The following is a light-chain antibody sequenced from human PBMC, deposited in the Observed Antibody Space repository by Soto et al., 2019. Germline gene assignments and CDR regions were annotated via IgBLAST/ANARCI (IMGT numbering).Light chain of an antibody. CDR1: SSNIGAGYD. J-gene: IGLJ1*01. V-gene: IGLV1-40*01. Sequence: QSVLTQPPSVSGAPGQRVTISCTGSSSNIGAGYDVHWYQQLPGTAPKLLTYGNNNRPSGVPDRFSGSKSGTSASLAITGLQAEDEADYYCQSYDNSLSGSYVFGTGTKLTVL. CDR3: QSYDNSLSGSYV. CDR2: GNN.